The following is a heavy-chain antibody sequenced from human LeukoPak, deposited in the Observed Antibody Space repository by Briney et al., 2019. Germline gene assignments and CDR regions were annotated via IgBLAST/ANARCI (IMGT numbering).Heavy chain of an antibody. J-gene: IGHJ3*02. V-gene: IGHV4-39*07. Sequence: SETLSLTCTVSGGSISSSSYYWGWIRQPPGKGLEWIGSIYYSGSTYYNPSLKSRVTISVDTSKNQFSLKLSSVTAAGTAVYYCATTYYYDSSGYRQKPHAFDIWGQGTMVTVSS. D-gene: IGHD3-22*01. CDR2: IYYSGST. CDR1: GGSISSSSYY. CDR3: ATTYYYDSSGYRQKPHAFDI.